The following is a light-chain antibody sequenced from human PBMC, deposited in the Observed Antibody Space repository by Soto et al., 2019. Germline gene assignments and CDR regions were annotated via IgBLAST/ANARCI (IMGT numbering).Light chain of an antibody. Sequence: EIVMTQSPATLSGSPGERATLSCRASQSITSNLAWYQQKAGQAPRLLIYAASSRATGVPVRFSAGGSGTEFTHTISSLQPEDFGVYYCQQYNNWLGTFGQGTKVESK. CDR2: AAS. CDR3: QQYNNWLGT. CDR1: QSITSN. V-gene: IGKV3-15*01. J-gene: IGKJ1*01.